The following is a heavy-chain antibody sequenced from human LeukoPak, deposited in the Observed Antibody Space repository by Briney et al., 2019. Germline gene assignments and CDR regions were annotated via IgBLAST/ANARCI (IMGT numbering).Heavy chain of an antibody. CDR3: TTDPNGDYIGAFGP. CDR1: GLTFNNYA. CDR2: ITGNGGRA. J-gene: IGHJ5*02. V-gene: IGHV3-23*01. Sequence: GGSLRLSCAVSGLTFNNYAMTWVRQAPGKGLEWVSSITGNGGRAVYTDSVKGRFTISRDNSKNTLFLHMNSLRVEDTASYFCTTDPNGDYIGAFGPWGQGTLVTVSS. D-gene: IGHD2-21*02.